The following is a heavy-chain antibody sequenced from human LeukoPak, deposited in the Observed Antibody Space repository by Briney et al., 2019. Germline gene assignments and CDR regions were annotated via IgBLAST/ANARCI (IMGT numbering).Heavy chain of an antibody. CDR1: GGTFSSYA. Sequence: SVKVSCKASGGTFSSYAISWVRQAPGQGLEWMGGIIPIFGTANYAQKFQGRVTITTDESTSTAYMELSSLRSEDTAVYYCARDHGCSGGSCYSGGLKHYYYYMDVWGKGTTVTVSS. CDR3: ARDHGCSGGSCYSGGLKHYYYYMDV. J-gene: IGHJ6*03. V-gene: IGHV1-69*05. CDR2: IIPIFGTA. D-gene: IGHD2-15*01.